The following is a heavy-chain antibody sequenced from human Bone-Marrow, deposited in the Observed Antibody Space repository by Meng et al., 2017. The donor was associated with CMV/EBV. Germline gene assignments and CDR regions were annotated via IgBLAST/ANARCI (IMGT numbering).Heavy chain of an antibody. Sequence: GESLKISCAASGFTFSSYSMNWVRQAPGKGLEWVSSISSSSSYIYYADSVKGRFTISRDNAKNSLYLQMNSLRAEDTAVYYCARAEAAARHWFDPWGQGTLVTVSS. V-gene: IGHV3-21*01. CDR1: GFTFSSYS. CDR3: ARAEAAARHWFDP. CDR2: ISSSSSYI. D-gene: IGHD6-6*01. J-gene: IGHJ5*02.